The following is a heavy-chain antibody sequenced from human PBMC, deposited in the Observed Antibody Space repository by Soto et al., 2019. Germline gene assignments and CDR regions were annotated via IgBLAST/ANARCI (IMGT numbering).Heavy chain of an antibody. Sequence: SESLSLTCTVSGGSISSYYWSWIRQPPGKGLEWIGYIYYSGSTNYNPSLKSRVTISVDTSKKQFSLKLSSVTAADTAVYYCAGGYSYGSRGTYYFDYWGKGTLGTVS. CDR3: AGGYSYGSRGTYYFDY. CDR1: GGSISSYY. CDR2: IYYSGST. D-gene: IGHD5-18*01. J-gene: IGHJ4*02. V-gene: IGHV4-59*01.